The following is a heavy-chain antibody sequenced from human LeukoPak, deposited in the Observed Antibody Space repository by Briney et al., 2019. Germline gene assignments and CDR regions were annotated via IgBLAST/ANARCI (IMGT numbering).Heavy chain of an antibody. CDR3: ASVDYYDSSGYYPAGAFDI. D-gene: IGHD3-22*01. CDR1: GGSISSSSYY. CDR2: IYYSGST. J-gene: IGHJ3*02. Sequence: SETLSFTCTVSGGSISSSSYYWGWIRQPPGKGLEWIGSIYYSGSTYYNPSLKSRVTISVDTSKNQFSLKLSSVTAADTAVYYCASVDYYDSSGYYPAGAFDIWGQGTMVTVSS. V-gene: IGHV4-39*01.